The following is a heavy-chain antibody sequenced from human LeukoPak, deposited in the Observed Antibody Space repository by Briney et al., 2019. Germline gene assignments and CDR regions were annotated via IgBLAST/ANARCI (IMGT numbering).Heavy chain of an antibody. CDR1: GFAFSNYS. J-gene: IGHJ4*02. Sequence: GGSLRLSCAASGFAFSNYSMNWVRQAPGKGLEWVANTRGSGSGMGSGNYYAGAVKGRFTISRDNAKNSLYLQMNSLRAEDTAFYYCARDDNWGFDYWGQGALVTVSS. CDR3: ARDDNWGFDY. D-gene: IGHD7-27*01. V-gene: IGHV3-21*05. CDR2: TRGSGSGM.